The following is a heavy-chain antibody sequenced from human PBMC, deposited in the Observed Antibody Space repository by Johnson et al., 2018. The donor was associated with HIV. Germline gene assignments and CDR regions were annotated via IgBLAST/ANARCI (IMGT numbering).Heavy chain of an antibody. CDR1: GLTFSAYY. CDR3: ARRTVTALFDI. CDR2: LSCRGDIL. V-gene: IGHV3-11*04. D-gene: IGHD2-21*02. J-gene: IGHJ3*02. Sequence: QVQLVEAGGGLVKPGGSLRLSCAASGLTFSAYYMTWIRQAPGKGPEWLSFLSCRGDILRYADSVKGRFTISRDNAKNSLILQMNSLRDEDTAVYYCARRTVTALFDIWGQGTLVTVSS.